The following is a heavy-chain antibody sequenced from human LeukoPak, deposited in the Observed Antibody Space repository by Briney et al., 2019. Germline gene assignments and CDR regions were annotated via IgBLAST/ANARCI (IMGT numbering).Heavy chain of an antibody. V-gene: IGHV3-11*01. D-gene: IGHD5-24*01. CDR2: ISSSGSPI. CDR3: ARLVMATIDC. J-gene: IGHJ4*02. Sequence: PGGSLRLSCAASGFTFSDYYMSWIRQAPGKGLEWVSYISSSGSPIYYADSVKGRFTISRDNAKNSLHLQVNSLRAEDTAVYYCARLVMATIDCWGQGTLVTVSS. CDR1: GFTFSDYY.